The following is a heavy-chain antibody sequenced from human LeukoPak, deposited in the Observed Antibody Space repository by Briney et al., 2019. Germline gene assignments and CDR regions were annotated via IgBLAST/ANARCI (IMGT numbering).Heavy chain of an antibody. CDR3: ARDLLGGLNWFDP. CDR2: IIPIFGTA. Sequence: ASVKVSCKASGGTFSSYAISWVRQAPGQGLEWMGGIIPIFGTANYAQKFQGRVTITADESTSTAYMEPSSLRSEDTAVYYCARDLLGGLNWFDPWGQGTLVTVSS. CDR1: GGTFSSYA. D-gene: IGHD6-25*01. V-gene: IGHV1-69*13. J-gene: IGHJ5*02.